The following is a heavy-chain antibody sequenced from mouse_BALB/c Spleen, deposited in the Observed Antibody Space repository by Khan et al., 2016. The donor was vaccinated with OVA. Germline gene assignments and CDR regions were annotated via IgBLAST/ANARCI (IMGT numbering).Heavy chain of an antibody. D-gene: IGHD2-14*01. J-gene: IGHJ4*01. Sequence: VQLQQSGAELVKPGASVKLSCTASGFNIKDTYMHWVNQRPEQGLEWIGRIDPANDNTYYDPKFQGKAPITADTSSNTAYLQLNSLTSEDTAVFSCTRSSAYYGYGYALDYWGQGTSVTVSS. CDR2: IDPANDNT. CDR3: TRSSAYYGYGYALDY. V-gene: IGHV14-3*02. CDR1: GFNIKDTY.